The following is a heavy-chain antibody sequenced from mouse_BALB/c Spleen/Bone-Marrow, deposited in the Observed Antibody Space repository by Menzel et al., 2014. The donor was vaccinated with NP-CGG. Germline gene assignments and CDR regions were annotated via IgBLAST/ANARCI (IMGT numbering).Heavy chain of an antibody. CDR3: ARATSSAVGAMDY. Sequence: QVQLQQSGPGLVAPSQSLSITCTVSGFSLTNYGVHWVRQPPGKGLEWLGVIWAGGSTNYNSALMSRLSISKDNSKSQVFLKMISLQTDDTAMYYCARATSSAVGAMDYWGQGTSVTVSS. V-gene: IGHV2-9*02. CDR1: GFSLTNYG. D-gene: IGHD3-2*02. CDR2: IWAGGST. J-gene: IGHJ4*01.